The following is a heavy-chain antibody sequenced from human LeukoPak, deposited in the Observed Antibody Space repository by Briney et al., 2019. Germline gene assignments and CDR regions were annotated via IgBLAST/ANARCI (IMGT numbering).Heavy chain of an antibody. CDR3: ARDRTFGVVISGKYYYYYYGMDV. J-gene: IGHJ6*02. D-gene: IGHD3-3*01. CDR1: GGSISSGGYS. Sequence: SETLSLTCAVSGGSISSGGYSWSWIRQPPGKGLEWIGYIYHSGSTYYNPSLKSRVTISVDRSKSQFSLKLSSVTAADTAVYYCARDRTFGVVISGKYYYYYYGMDVWGQGTTVTVSS. CDR2: IYHSGST. V-gene: IGHV4-30-2*01.